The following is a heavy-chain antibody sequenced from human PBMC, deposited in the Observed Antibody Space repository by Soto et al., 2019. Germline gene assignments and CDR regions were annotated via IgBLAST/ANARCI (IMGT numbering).Heavy chain of an antibody. Sequence: EVQLVESGGGLVQPGGSLGLTCAVSGFTFSDHYLDWVRQAPGKGLEWVGRSKNKVNSYTTEYAASVKGRFTISRDDSKNSVYLQMNSLRTEDTAVYYCTTLYTSGYWGQGTLVTVSS. CDR2: SKNKVNSYTT. CDR3: TTLYTSGY. J-gene: IGHJ4*02. CDR1: GFTFSDHY. V-gene: IGHV3-72*01. D-gene: IGHD1-26*01.